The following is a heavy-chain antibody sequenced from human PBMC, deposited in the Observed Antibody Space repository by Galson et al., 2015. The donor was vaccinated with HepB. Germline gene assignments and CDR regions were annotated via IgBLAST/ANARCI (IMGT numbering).Heavy chain of an antibody. CDR1: GLTVSSEY. CDR2: IYSDGRT. J-gene: IGHJ4*02. D-gene: IGHD6-19*01. CDR3: ARDKIEDSIGWYDFDY. Sequence: LRLSCAASGLTVSSEYMSWVRQAPGKGLQWVSAIYSDGRTYYGNSVKGRFTISRDNSKNMVYLQMNSLRAEDTAMYYCARDKIEDSIGWYDFDYWGQGTLVTVSS. V-gene: IGHV3-53*01.